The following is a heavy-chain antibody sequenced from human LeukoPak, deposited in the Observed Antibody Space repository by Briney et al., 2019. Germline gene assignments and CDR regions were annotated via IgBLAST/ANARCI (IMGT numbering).Heavy chain of an antibody. CDR3: ARDIGSDIVLMVYAAWDAFDI. D-gene: IGHD2-8*01. Sequence: GGSLRLSCAASGFTFSDYYMSWIRQAPGKGLEWVSYISSSGSTIYYADSVKGRFTISRDNAKNSLYLQMNSLRAEDTAVYYCARDIGSDIVLMVYAAWDAFDIWGQGTMVTVSS. V-gene: IGHV3-11*04. J-gene: IGHJ3*02. CDR2: ISSSGSTI. CDR1: GFTFSDYY.